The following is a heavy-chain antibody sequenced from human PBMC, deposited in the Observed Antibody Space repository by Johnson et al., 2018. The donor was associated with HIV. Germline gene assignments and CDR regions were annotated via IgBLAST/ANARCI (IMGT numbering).Heavy chain of an antibody. V-gene: IGHV3-74*01. CDR1: GFTVRNNY. CDR2: INSDGINI. CDR3: VRDPYYYDSSDAFDS. D-gene: IGHD3-22*01. Sequence: VQLVESGGGWIQPGGSLRLSCAVSGFTVRNNYMSWVRQAPGEGLVWVSHINSDGINITYADSVKGRFTISRDNAKNTLYLQMNSLRAEDTAVYYCVRDPYYYDSSDAFDSWGQGTMVTVSS. J-gene: IGHJ3*02.